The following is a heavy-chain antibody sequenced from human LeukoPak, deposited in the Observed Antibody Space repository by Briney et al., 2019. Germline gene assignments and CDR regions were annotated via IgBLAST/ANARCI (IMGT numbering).Heavy chain of an antibody. CDR2: IHYSGTT. J-gene: IGHJ4*02. D-gene: IGHD3-16*01. V-gene: IGHV4-59*01. CDR3: ARADTWPYFFDY. Sequence: PSETLSLTCAVSGGSISTYYWSWIRQPPGRGLEWIGYIHYSGTTNSNPSLESRVTISVDTSKNQFSLKLTSVTAADTAVYYCARADTWPYFFDYWGQGTLVTVSS. CDR1: GGSISTYY.